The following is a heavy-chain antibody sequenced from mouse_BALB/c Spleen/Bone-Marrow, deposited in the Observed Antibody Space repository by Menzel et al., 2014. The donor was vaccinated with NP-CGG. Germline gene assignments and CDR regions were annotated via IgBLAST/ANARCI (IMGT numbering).Heavy chain of an antibody. CDR2: ISRGSSTI. CDR3: ARGGNYAWFAY. V-gene: IGHV5-17*02. D-gene: IGHD2-1*01. Sequence: EVMLVESGGGLVQPGGSRKLSCAASGFTFSSFGMHWVRQAPERGLEWVAYISRGSSTIYYADTVKGRFTISRDNPKNTLFLQMTSLRSEDTAMYYCARGGNYAWFAYWGQGTLVTVSA. J-gene: IGHJ3*01. CDR1: GFTFSSFG.